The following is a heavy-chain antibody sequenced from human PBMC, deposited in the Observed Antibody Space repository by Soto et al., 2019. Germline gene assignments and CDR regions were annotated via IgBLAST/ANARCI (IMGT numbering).Heavy chain of an antibody. CDR1: GGSISSGGYY. J-gene: IGHJ4*02. D-gene: IGHD4-4*01. CDR3: ARGVIH. Sequence: QVQLQESGPGLVKPSQTLSLTCTVSGGSISSGGYYWSWIRQHPGKGLVWIGDICYRGSTSYNPSIKGRVTISVDTSKNQFSLKLSSVTAANTDVYYCARGVIHWGQGTLVTVSS. CDR2: ICYRGST. V-gene: IGHV4-31*03.